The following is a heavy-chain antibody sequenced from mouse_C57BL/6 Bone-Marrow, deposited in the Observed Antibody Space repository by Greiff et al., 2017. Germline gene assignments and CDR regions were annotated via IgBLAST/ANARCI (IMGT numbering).Heavy chain of an antibody. V-gene: IGHV1-69*01. CDR2: IDPSDSYT. Sequence: QVQLQQPGAELVMPWASVKLSCKASGYTFTSYWMHWVKQRPGPGLEWIGEIDPSDSYTNYNQKFKGKSTLTVDKSSITAYMQLSSLTSEDSAVYYCATTGRFAYWGQGTLVTVSA. J-gene: IGHJ3*01. CDR3: ATTGRFAY. CDR1: GYTFTSYW.